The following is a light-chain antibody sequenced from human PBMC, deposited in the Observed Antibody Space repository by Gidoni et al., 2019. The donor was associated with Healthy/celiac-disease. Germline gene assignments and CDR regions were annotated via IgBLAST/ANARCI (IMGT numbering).Light chain of an antibody. CDR3: QQYGSSPPIT. CDR1: QSVSSSY. Sequence: EIVLTQSPGTLSLSPGERATPSCRASQSVSSSYLAWYQQKPGQPPRLLIYGASSRATGSPDRFSGSGSGTDFTLTISRLEPEDFAVYYCQQYGSSPPITFGQGTRLEIK. V-gene: IGKV3-20*01. J-gene: IGKJ5*01. CDR2: GAS.